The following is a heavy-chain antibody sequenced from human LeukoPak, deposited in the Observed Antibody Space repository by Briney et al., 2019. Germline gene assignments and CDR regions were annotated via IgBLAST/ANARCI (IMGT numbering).Heavy chain of an antibody. D-gene: IGHD6-19*01. Sequence: SETLSLTCTVSGYSISSGYYWGWIRQPPGKGLEWIGCIYHSGSTYYNPSLKSRVTISVDTSKNQFSLKLSSVTAADTAVYYCARAAAERQWLGYYYYYYYMDVWGKGTTVTVSS. CDR3: ARAAAERQWLGYYYYYYYMDV. CDR1: GYSISSGYY. V-gene: IGHV4-38-2*02. CDR2: IYHSGST. J-gene: IGHJ6*03.